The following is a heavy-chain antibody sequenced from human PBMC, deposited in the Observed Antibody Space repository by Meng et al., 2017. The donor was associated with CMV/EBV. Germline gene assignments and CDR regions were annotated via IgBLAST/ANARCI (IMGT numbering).Heavy chain of an antibody. D-gene: IGHD6-6*01. V-gene: IGHV1-69*10. CDR3: AREIAARRGGHYYYYGMDV. J-gene: IGHJ6*02. Sequence: SVTVSCKASGGTFSSYAISWVRQAPGQGLEWMGGIIPILGIANYAQKFQGRVTITADKSTRTAYMELSSLRSEDTAVYYCAREIAARRGGHYYYYGMDVWGQGTTVTVSS. CDR1: GGTFSSYA. CDR2: IIPILGIA.